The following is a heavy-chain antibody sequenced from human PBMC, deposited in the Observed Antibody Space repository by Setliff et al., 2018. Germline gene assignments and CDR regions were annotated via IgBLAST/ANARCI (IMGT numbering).Heavy chain of an antibody. J-gene: IGHJ6*03. Sequence: GGSLRLSCAASGFTFSSYTMNWVRQAPGQGLEWVSSIDSSSTWIYYADSVKGRFTISRDNAKNSLYLQMNSLRGDDTAVYYCASDPSYGSSLYYYMDVWGKGTTVTVSS. D-gene: IGHD6-19*01. V-gene: IGHV3-21*01. CDR2: IDSSSTWI. CDR1: GFTFSSYT. CDR3: ASDPSYGSSLYYYMDV.